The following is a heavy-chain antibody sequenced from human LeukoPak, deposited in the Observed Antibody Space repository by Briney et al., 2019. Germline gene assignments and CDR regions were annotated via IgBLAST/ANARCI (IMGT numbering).Heavy chain of an antibody. CDR1: GYTLTELS. J-gene: IGHJ4*02. CDR2: FDPEDGET. CDR3: ATARIAAAGTPLDY. Sequence: VASVKVSCKVSGYTLTELSMHWVRQAPGKGLEWMGGFDPEDGETIYAQKFQGRITMTEDTSTDTAYMELSSLRSEDPAVYYCATARIAAAGTPLDYWGQGTLVTVSS. V-gene: IGHV1-24*01. D-gene: IGHD6-13*01.